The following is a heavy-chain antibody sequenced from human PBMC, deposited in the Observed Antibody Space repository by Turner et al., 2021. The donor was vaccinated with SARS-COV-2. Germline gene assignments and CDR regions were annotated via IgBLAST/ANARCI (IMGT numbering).Heavy chain of an antibody. CDR3: ARHYYDSSGFYYPDY. D-gene: IGHD3-22*01. CDR1: GGSISSSSYY. V-gene: IGHV4-39*01. J-gene: IGHJ4*02. CDR2: IYYSGST. Sequence: QLQLQESDPGLVKPSETLSLTCTVSGGSISSSSYYWGWIRQPPGKGLEWIGSIYYSGSTYYNPSLKSRVTISVDTSKNQFSLKLSSVTATDTAVYYCARHYYDSSGFYYPDYWGQGTLVTVSS.